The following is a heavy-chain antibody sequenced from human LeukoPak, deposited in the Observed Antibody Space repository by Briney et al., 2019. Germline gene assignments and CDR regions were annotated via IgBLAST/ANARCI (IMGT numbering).Heavy chain of an antibody. D-gene: IGHD3-9*01. CDR1: GFTFSSYA. J-gene: IGHJ4*02. Sequence: GRSLRLSCAASGFTFSSYAMHWVRRAQGKGLGGVAVISYVGSNKNYEDSVKCRFTISRDNSKNTLYLQMNSLRAEDTAVYYRARGSLRYFDWLLPQFDYWGQGTLVTVSS. CDR3: ARGSLRYFDWLLPQFDY. CDR2: ISYVGSNK. V-gene: IGHV3-30*04.